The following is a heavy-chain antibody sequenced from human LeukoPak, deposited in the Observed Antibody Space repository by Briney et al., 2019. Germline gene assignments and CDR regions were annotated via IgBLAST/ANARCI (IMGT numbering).Heavy chain of an antibody. CDR3: VKLLVEMRVLLPYFDY. CDR1: GFTFSNYA. V-gene: IGHV3-64D*06. CDR2: ISPSGGST. Sequence: GRSLRLSCSASGFTFSNYAIHWVRQAPGKGLEFVSAISPSGGSTYYADSVKGRFTISRDNSKNMLYLQMSSLRPEDTAVYYCVKLLVEMRVLLPYFDYWGQGTLVTVSS. J-gene: IGHJ4*02. D-gene: IGHD2-15*01.